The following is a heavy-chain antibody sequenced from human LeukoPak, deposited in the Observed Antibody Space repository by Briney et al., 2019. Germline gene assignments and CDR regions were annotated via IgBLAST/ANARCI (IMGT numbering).Heavy chain of an antibody. D-gene: IGHD2-8*01. J-gene: IGHJ4*02. V-gene: IGHV3-53*01. CDR1: GFTVSSNY. CDR2: IYSGGST. CDR3: ARDLGVYIDY. Sequence: GGSLRLSCAVSGFTVSSNYMSWVRQAPGKWLEWVSVIYSGGSTYYADSVKGRFTISRDNSKNTLHLQMDSLRVGDTAVYYCARDLGVYIDYWGQGTLVPVSS.